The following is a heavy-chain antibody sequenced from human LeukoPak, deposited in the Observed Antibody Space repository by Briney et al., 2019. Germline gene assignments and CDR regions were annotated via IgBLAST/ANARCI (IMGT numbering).Heavy chain of an antibody. J-gene: IGHJ5*02. V-gene: IGHV3-66*01. Sequence: GGSLRLSCAAPGFTVSSSYMNWVRQAPGKGLEWVSVIYSGGSTYYADSVKGRFTISRDNSKNTLYLQMNSLRAEDTAVYYCARDSNFDWFDPWGQGTLVTVLS. CDR1: GFTVSSSY. CDR2: IYSGGST. D-gene: IGHD1-7*01. CDR3: ARDSNFDWFDP.